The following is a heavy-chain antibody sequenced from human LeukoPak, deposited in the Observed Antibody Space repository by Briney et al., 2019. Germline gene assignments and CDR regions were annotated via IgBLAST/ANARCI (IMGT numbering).Heavy chain of an antibody. V-gene: IGHV3-30*04. Sequence: GGSLRLSCAASGFTFSSYSMNWVRQAPGEGLEWVAVISYDGSNKYYADPVKGRFTISKDNSKNTVDLQMNGLRAEDTAVYYCARAVTWIDPWGQGTLVIVYS. J-gene: IGHJ5*02. CDR3: ARAVTWIDP. CDR1: GFTFSSYS. CDR2: ISYDGSNK.